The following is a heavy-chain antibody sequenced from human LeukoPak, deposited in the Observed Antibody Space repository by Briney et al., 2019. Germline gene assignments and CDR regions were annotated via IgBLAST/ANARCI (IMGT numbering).Heavy chain of an antibody. D-gene: IGHD3-22*01. CDR2: ISGAAVPS. Sequence: GGPLTLSCAASGFTFKNYAMNWVRQCRGQGVEWLSTISGAAVPSWYADSVKGRFPVSRDNSKNIVFLQMNNLRAEDTAVYYCAKKDSGGSYNCFDPWGQGTLVTVSS. CDR1: GFTFKNYA. V-gene: IGHV3-23*01. J-gene: IGHJ5*02. CDR3: AKKDSGGSYNCFDP.